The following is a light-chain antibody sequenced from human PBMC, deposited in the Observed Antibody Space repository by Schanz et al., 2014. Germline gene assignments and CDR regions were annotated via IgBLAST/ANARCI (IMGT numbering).Light chain of an antibody. CDR1: SSDIGNYDY. CDR2: DVG. V-gene: IGLV2-14*03. J-gene: IGLJ2*01. Sequence: QSALTQPASVSGSPGQSITISCTGTSSDIGNYDYVSWYRQHPGKAPKLIIYDVGDRPSGVSNRFSGSKSGNTASLTISGLQAEDEADYYCCSYAGSSTVVFGGGTKLTVL. CDR3: CSYAGSSTVV.